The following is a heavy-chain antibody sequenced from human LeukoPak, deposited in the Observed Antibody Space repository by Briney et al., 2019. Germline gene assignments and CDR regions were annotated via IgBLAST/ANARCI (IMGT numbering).Heavy chain of an antibody. CDR2: IYYSGST. Sequence: SEILSLTCTVSGGSISSGDYYWSWIRQPPGKGLEWIGYIYYSGSTYYNPSLKSRVTISVDTSKNQFSLKLSSVTAADTAVYYCARALEWFETTDYWGQGTLVTVSS. CDR3: ARALEWFETTDY. J-gene: IGHJ4*02. V-gene: IGHV4-30-4*08. D-gene: IGHD3-3*01. CDR1: GGSISSGDYY.